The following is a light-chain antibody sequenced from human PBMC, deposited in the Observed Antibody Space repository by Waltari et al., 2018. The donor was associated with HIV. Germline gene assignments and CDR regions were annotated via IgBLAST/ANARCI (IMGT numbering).Light chain of an antibody. V-gene: IGKV1D-12*01. J-gene: IGKJ5*01. Sequence: DIQMTQFPSSVSASVGDSVTMTCRATQGIANRVAWYQQKPGRAPKLLIHGASILQEGVPSRFSGSGSGTVFTLTLNSLQPEDFATYFCQQTNSFPITFGQGTRLDSK. CDR1: QGIANR. CDR3: QQTNSFPIT. CDR2: GAS.